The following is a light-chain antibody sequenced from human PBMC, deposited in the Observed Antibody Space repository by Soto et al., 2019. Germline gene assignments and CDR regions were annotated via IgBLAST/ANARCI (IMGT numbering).Light chain of an antibody. V-gene: IGLV2-18*02. CDR3: SSYTSSTTYV. J-gene: IGLJ1*01. Sequence: ALTQPPSVSGSPGQSVTISCTGTSSDVGSYNRVSWYQQPPGTAPKLMIYEVTNRPSGVPDRFSGSTSGNTASLTISGLQAEDEADYYCSSYTSSTTYVFGTGTKVTVL. CDR1: SSDVGSYNR. CDR2: EVT.